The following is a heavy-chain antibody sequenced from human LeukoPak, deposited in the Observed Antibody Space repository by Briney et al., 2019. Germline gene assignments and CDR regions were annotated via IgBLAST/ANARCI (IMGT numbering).Heavy chain of an antibody. V-gene: IGHV3-30*18. J-gene: IGHJ4*02. CDR3: AKDRNDFGDYRIFDY. CDR2: ISYDGSNI. D-gene: IGHD4-17*01. Sequence: RSLRLSCAASGFTFSSYGMHWVRQAPGKGLEWVAVISYDGSNIYYAASVKGRFTISRDNSKNTLYLQMNSLRAEDTAVYYCAKDRNDFGDYRIFDYWGQGTLVTVSS. CDR1: GFTFSSYG.